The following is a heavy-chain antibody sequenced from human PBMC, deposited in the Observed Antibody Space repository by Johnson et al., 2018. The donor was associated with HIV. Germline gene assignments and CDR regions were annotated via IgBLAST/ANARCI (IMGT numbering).Heavy chain of an antibody. J-gene: IGHJ3*02. V-gene: IGHV3-30*04. CDR1: GFTFSSYA. Sequence: QVQLVESGGGLVQPGGSLRLSCAASGFTFSSYAMHWVRLAPGKGLEWMAFISYDGSNKYYADSVKGRFTISRDNSKNTLYLQMNSLRAEDTDVYYCASLPRAARPPTDAFDIWGQGTMVTVSS. CDR2: ISYDGSNK. D-gene: IGHD6-6*01. CDR3: ASLPRAARPPTDAFDI.